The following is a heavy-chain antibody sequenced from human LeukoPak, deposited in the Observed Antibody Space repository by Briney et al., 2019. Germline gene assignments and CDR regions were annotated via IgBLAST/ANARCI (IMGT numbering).Heavy chain of an antibody. CDR2: ISSSGSTI. Sequence: GESLRLSCAASGFTFSSYEMNWVRQTPGKGLEWVSYISSSGSTIHYADSVKGRFTISRDNAKNSLYLQMNSLRAEDTDLYYCASDFVSWGQGTLVTVSS. V-gene: IGHV3-48*03. J-gene: IGHJ5*02. CDR3: ASDFVS. D-gene: IGHD3-3*01. CDR1: GFTFSSYE.